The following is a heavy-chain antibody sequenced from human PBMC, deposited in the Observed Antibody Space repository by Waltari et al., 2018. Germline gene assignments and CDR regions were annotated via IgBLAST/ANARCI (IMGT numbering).Heavy chain of an antibody. CDR2: IIPIFGTA. V-gene: IGHV1-69*01. Sequence: QVQLVQSGAEVKKPGSSVKVSCKASGGTFSSYAISWVRQAPGQGLEWMGGIIPIFGTANYAQKFQGRVTITADESTSTAYMELSSLRSEDTAVYYCASFGYCSSTSCDNWFDPWGQGTLVTVSS. CDR1: GGTFSSYA. J-gene: IGHJ5*02. CDR3: ASFGYCSSTSCDNWFDP. D-gene: IGHD2-2*01.